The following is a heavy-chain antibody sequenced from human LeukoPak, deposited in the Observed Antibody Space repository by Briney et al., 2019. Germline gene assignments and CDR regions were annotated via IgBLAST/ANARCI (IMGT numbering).Heavy chain of an antibody. CDR3: ARDGAAFGDDFDY. CDR1: GFSFSKYT. Sequence: PGGSLTLSCAASGFSFSKYTMSWVRQAPGKGLEWVANIKEDGSTISYADSVKGRFTISRDNAKNSLYLQMSSLRVEDTAVYYCARDGAAFGDDFDYWGQGTLVTVSS. D-gene: IGHD3-16*01. J-gene: IGHJ4*02. V-gene: IGHV3-7*01. CDR2: IKEDGSTI.